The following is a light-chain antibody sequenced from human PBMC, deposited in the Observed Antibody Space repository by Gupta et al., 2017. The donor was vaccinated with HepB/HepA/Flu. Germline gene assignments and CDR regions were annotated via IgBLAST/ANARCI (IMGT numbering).Light chain of an antibody. CDR2: AAS. Sequence: DIQMTQSPSSLSASIGDRITITCRASQRISTYLNWYQQVPGKAPKVLIYAASSLQSGVPSRFSGGGSDTDFTLTIESLQAEDFATYYCQQTNVVPCTFGQGTKVEVK. CDR1: QRISTY. J-gene: IGKJ1*01. V-gene: IGKV1-39*01. CDR3: QQTNVVPCT.